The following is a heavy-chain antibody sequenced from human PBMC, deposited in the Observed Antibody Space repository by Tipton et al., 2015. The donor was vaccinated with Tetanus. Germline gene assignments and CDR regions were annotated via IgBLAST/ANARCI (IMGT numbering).Heavy chain of an antibody. CDR3: ARTYYYDSSGYPPDY. V-gene: IGHV1-18*01. CDR2: ISAYNGNT. Sequence: QLVQSGAEVRKPGASVKVSCKASGYTFTSYGISWVRQAPGQGLEWMGWISAYNGNTNYAQKLQGRVTMTTDTFTSTAYMELRSLRSDDTAVYYCARTYYYDSSGYPPDYWGQGTLVTVSS. CDR1: GYTFTSYG. D-gene: IGHD3-22*01. J-gene: IGHJ4*02.